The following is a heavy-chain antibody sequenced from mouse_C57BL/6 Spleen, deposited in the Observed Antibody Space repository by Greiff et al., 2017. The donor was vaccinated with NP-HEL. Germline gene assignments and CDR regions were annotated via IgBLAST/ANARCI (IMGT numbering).Heavy chain of an antibody. J-gene: IGHJ2*01. CDR1: GYSFTGYY. V-gene: IGHV1-42*01. Sequence: EVQRVESGPELVKPGASVKISCKASGYSFTGYYMNWVKQSPEKSLEWIGEINPSTGGTTYNQKFKAKATLTVDKSSSTAYMQLKSLTSEDSAVYYCARGDITTVTFDYWGQGTTLTVSS. CDR3: ARGDITTVTFDY. CDR2: INPSTGGT. D-gene: IGHD1-1*01.